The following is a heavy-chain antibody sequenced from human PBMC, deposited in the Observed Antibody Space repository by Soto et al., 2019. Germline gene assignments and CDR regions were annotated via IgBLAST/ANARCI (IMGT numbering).Heavy chain of an antibody. D-gene: IGHD1-26*01. CDR1: GFTFSSYA. V-gene: IGHV3-23*01. J-gene: IGHJ4*02. CDR3: ALSRGPGSYYPFDY. Sequence: PVGSLRLSCAASGFTFSSYAMSWVRQAPGKGLEWVSAISGRGGSTYYADSVKGRFTISRDNSKNTLYLQMNSLRAEDTAVYYCALSRGPGSYYPFDYWGQGTLVTVSS. CDR2: ISGRGGST.